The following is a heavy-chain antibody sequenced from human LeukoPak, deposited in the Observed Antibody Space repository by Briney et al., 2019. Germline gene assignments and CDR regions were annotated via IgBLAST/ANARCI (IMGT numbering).Heavy chain of an antibody. CDR3: ARDEYYYDSSGYSRQFDY. CDR2: IWYDGSNK. J-gene: IGHJ4*02. D-gene: IGHD3-22*01. CDR1: GFTFSSYG. Sequence: GRSLRLSCAASGFTFSSYGMHWVRQAAGKGLEWVAVIWYDGSNKYYADSVKGRFTISRDNSKNTLYLQMNSLRAEDTAVYYCARDEYYYDSSGYSRQFDYWGQGTLVTVSS. V-gene: IGHV3-33*01.